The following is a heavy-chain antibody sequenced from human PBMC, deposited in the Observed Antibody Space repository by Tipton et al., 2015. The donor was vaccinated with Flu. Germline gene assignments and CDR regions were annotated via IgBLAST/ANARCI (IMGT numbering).Heavy chain of an antibody. CDR1: SGSIGSFY. CDR2: MYNNKYT. Sequence: TLSLTCTVSSGSIGSFYWNWIRQPPGKGLEWIGYMYNNKYTKYNPSLGGRVTISVDTSKKQFSLQLRSVTAADTAVYYCARDPSLGMPDYFDYWGQGTLVTASS. D-gene: IGHD2-2*01. V-gene: IGHV4-59*12. J-gene: IGHJ4*02. CDR3: ARDPSLGMPDYFDY.